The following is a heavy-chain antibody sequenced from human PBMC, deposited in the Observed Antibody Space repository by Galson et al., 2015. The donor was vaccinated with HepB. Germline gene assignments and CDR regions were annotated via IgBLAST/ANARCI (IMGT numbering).Heavy chain of an antibody. Sequence: SVKVSCKASGYTFSTYAINWVRQAPGQGLEWMGWINTNTENPTYAQGFTGRFVFSLDSSVSTAYLQISSLKAEDTAVYYCARAEGSGYYYVDYWGQGTLVTVSS. CDR2: INTNTENP. J-gene: IGHJ4*02. D-gene: IGHD3-22*01. CDR3: ARAEGSGYYYVDY. V-gene: IGHV7-4-1*02. CDR1: GYTFSTYA.